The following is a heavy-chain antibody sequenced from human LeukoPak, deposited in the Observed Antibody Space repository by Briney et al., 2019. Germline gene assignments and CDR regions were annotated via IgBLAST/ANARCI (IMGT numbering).Heavy chain of an antibody. J-gene: IGHJ6*02. CDR3: ARDQGTEYSSSWDYYYYGMDV. CDR1: GYTFTSYV. CDR2: ISAYNVNT. Sequence: GASLRFSCKASGYTFTSYVINWVRQAPGKGLEWLGGISAYNVNTNYVQKLQGRVTMTTDTSTSTAYMELRSLRSDDTAVYYCARDQGTEYSSSWDYYYYGMDVWGQGTTVTVSS. V-gene: IGHV1-18*01. D-gene: IGHD6-13*01.